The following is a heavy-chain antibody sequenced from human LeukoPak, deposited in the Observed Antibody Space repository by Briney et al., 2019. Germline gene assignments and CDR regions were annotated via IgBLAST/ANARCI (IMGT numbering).Heavy chain of an antibody. CDR2: IYHSGST. D-gene: IGHD3-9*01. CDR1: GASISSGGYS. CDR3: ARADYDILTGYPGAFDI. Sequence: PSETLSLTCAVSGASISSGGYSWSWIRQPPGKGLEWIGYIYHSGSTYYITSLKSRVTISVDRSKYQFSLKLSSVTAADAAVYYCARADYDILTGYPGAFDIWGQGTMVTVSS. V-gene: IGHV4-30-2*01. J-gene: IGHJ3*02.